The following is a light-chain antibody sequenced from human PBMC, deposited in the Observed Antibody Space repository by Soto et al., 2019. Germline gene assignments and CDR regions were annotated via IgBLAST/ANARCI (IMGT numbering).Light chain of an antibody. V-gene: IGKV3-11*01. CDR2: GAS. J-gene: IGKJ5*01. Sequence: EIVLTQSPGTLSLSPGEGASLSCRASQSVHTFLAWYQQKPGQPPRLLIYGASTRATGVPARFSGSASGTDLTLTISSLEPEDFAVYYCHKRSNWPPDTFGQGTRLEIK. CDR1: QSVHTF. CDR3: HKRSNWPPDT.